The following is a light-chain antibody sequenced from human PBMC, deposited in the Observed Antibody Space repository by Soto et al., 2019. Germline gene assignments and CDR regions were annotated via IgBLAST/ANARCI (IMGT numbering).Light chain of an antibody. CDR3: QAYDYSLTASV. Sequence: QLVLTQPPSVSGAPGQRVTISCTGNSSNLGAGYDVHWYQQLPGAAPKLVIFGNRNRPSGVPERFSGSKSGTSASLAITGLQPEDDADYYCQAYDYSLTASVFGGGTKLTVL. J-gene: IGLJ3*02. CDR2: GNR. V-gene: IGLV1-40*01. CDR1: SSNLGAGYD.